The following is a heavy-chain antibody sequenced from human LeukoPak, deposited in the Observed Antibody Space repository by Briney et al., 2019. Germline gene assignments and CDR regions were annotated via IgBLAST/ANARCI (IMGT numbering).Heavy chain of an antibody. CDR2: INPNNGGT. D-gene: IGHD3-9*01. Sequence: ASVKVSCKASGYTFTGYYMHWVRQAPGQGLEWMGWINPNNGGTDYAQKFKGRVAMTRDTSISTVYMELSRLRSDDTALYYCARDLRTWLTFDYWGQGTLVTVSS. J-gene: IGHJ4*02. CDR1: GYTFTGYY. V-gene: IGHV1-2*02. CDR3: ARDLRTWLTFDY.